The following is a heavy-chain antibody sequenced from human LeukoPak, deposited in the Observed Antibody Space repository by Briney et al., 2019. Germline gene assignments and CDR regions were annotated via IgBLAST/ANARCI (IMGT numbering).Heavy chain of an antibody. J-gene: IGHJ4*02. Sequence: PSETLSLTCTVSGGSISPYYWSWIRQTPGKGLEWIGYIYYSGSTNYNPSLKSRVTISVDASKNQFSLKLSSVTAADTAVYYCARDLGSGSYGTLWGQGTLVTVSS. CDR2: IYYSGST. CDR1: GGSISPYY. D-gene: IGHD3-10*01. V-gene: IGHV4-59*01. CDR3: ARDLGSGSYGTL.